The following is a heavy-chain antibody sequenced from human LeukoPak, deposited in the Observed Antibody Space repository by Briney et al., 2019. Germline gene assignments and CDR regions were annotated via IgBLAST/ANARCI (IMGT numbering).Heavy chain of an antibody. V-gene: IGHV3-30*18. CDR3: ANGYYYGSGSYYKEAFDI. CDR2: ISYDGSNK. CDR1: GFTFGDYA. D-gene: IGHD3-10*01. Sequence: GGSLRLSCTASGFTFGDYAMSWVRQAPGKGLEWVVVISYDGSNKYYADSVKGRFTISRDNSKNTLYLQMNSLRAEDTAVYYCANGYYYGSGSYYKEAFDIWGQGTMVTVSS. J-gene: IGHJ3*02.